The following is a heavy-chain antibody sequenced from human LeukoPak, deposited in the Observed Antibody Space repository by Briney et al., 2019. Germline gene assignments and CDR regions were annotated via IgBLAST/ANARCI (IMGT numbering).Heavy chain of an antibody. D-gene: IGHD3-16*01. CDR1: GYTFMSHG. J-gene: IGHJ3*02. CDR3: ARATGTWGHDGFDI. CDR2: IGGSSSNT. Sequence: ASVKVSCKAYGYTFMSHGISWVRQAPGQGLEWMGWIGGSSSNTNYAQRLQGRVTMTTDTSTTTAYMELRSLRSDDTAVYYRARATGTWGHDGFDIWGQGTMVTVSS. V-gene: IGHV1-18*01.